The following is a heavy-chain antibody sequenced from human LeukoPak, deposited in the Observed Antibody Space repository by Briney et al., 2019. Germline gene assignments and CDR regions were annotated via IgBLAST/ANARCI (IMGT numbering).Heavy chain of an antibody. J-gene: IGHJ4*02. CDR3: ARDLGHYDSSGIRDYYFDY. CDR1: GFTVSSNY. Sequence: QPGGSLRLSCAASGFTVSSNYMSWVRQAPGKGLEWVSVIYSGGSTYYADSVKGRFTISRDNSKNTLYLQMNSLRAEDTAVYYCARDLGHYDSSGIRDYYFDYWGQGTLATVSS. CDR2: IYSGGST. D-gene: IGHD3-22*01. V-gene: IGHV3-53*01.